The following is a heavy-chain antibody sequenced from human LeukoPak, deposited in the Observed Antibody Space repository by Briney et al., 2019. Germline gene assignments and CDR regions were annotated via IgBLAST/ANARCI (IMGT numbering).Heavy chain of an antibody. J-gene: IGHJ4*02. CDR3: AKSSGYSGGYSADY. V-gene: IGHV3-23*01. Sequence: PGGSLRLSCAASGFTFSSYAMSWVRQAPGKGLECVSAISGRGGSTYYADSVKGRFTISRDNSKNTLYLQMNSLRAEDTAVYYCAKSSGYSGGYSADYWGQGTLVTVSS. CDR1: GFTFSSYA. D-gene: IGHD1-26*01. CDR2: ISGRGGST.